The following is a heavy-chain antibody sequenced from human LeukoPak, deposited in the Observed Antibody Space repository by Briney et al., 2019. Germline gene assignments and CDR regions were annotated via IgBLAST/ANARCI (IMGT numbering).Heavy chain of an antibody. CDR1: GFARSTRGGG. CDR3: AHSSRYYGSGSYYTLDY. D-gene: IGHD3-10*01. V-gene: IGHV2-5*02. J-gene: IGHJ4*02. Sequence: SGPTLVNPTQTLTLTCTFSGFARSTRGGGVGWIRQPPGKALEWLSLIYWDDDKRYSPSLKSRLTITKDTSKNQVVLTMTNMDPVDTATYYCAHSSRYYGSGSYYTLDYWGQGTLVTVSS. CDR2: IYWDDDK.